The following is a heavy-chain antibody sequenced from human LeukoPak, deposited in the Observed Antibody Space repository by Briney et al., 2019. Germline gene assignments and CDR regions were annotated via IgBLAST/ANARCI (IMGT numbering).Heavy chain of an antibody. D-gene: IGHD3-3*02. V-gene: IGHV1-46*01. CDR3: ARGIGHLGDWFDP. J-gene: IGHJ5*02. CDR1: EYTFTIYY. CDR2: INPSGGST. Sequence: GASVKVSCTASEYTFTIYYMHWVRQAPGQGLEWMGIINPSGGSTSYAQKFQGRVTMTRDTSTSTVYMELSSLRSEDTAVYYCARGIGHLGDWFDPWGQGTLVTVSS.